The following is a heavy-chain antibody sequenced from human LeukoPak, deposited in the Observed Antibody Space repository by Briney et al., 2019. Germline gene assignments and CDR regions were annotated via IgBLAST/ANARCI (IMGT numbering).Heavy chain of an antibody. Sequence: GGSLRLSCAASGFTFSSYAMSWVRQAPGKGLEWVSAISGSGGSTYYADSVKGRFTISRDNSKNTLYLQMNSLRAEDTAVYYCATSGSYYLGLRGYWGQGTLVTVSS. CDR2: ISGSGGST. V-gene: IGHV3-23*01. CDR1: GFTFSSYA. J-gene: IGHJ4*02. D-gene: IGHD1-26*01. CDR3: ATSGSYYLGLRGY.